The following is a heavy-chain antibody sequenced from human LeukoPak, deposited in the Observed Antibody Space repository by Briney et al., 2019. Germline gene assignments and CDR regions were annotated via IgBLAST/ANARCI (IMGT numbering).Heavy chain of an antibody. J-gene: IGHJ4*02. CDR1: GFTFSSYG. D-gene: IGHD5-12*01. CDR3: ARGSVATDGLGYYFDY. Sequence: PTGGSLRLSCAASGFTFSSYGMHWVRQATGKGLEWVSAIGTAGDTYYPGSVKGRFTISRENAKNSLYLQMNSLRAGDTAVYYCARGSVATDGLGYYFDYWGQGTLVTVSS. V-gene: IGHV3-13*01. CDR2: IGTAGDT.